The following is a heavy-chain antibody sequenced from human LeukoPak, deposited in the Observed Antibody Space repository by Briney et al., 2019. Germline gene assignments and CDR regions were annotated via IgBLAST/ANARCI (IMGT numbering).Heavy chain of an antibody. CDR2: ISSSSSTI. Sequence: GSLRLSCAASGFTFSTYSMNWVRQAPGKGLEWVSYISSSSSTIYYSDSVKGRFTISRDNTKNSLYLQMNSLRAEDTAVYYCARDTGGRGWFDPWGQGTLVTVSS. J-gene: IGHJ5*02. CDR1: GFTFSTYS. CDR3: ARDTGGRGWFDP. V-gene: IGHV3-48*01. D-gene: IGHD2-8*02.